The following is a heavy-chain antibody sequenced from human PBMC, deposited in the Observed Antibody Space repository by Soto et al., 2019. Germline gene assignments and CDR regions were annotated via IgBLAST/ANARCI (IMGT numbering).Heavy chain of an antibody. J-gene: IGHJ6*02. CDR3: ARGGVEQQLGYYDYYAMDV. D-gene: IGHD6-13*01. CDR1: GFTFSSYD. CDR2: ISTAGDT. Sequence: PRGSLRLSCAASGFTFSSYDMHWVRQATGKGLEWVSSISTAGDTYYRGSVKGRFTTSRENAKNSLYLQMNSLRAGNKAVYYCARGGVEQQLGYYDYYAMDVWGQGTTVTVSS. V-gene: IGHV3-13*01.